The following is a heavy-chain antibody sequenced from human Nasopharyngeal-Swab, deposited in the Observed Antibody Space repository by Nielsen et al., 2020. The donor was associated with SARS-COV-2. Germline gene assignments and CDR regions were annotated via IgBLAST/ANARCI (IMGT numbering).Heavy chain of an antibody. D-gene: IGHD3-9*01. CDR2: IYYSGST. V-gene: IGHV4-39*07. J-gene: IGHJ5*02. CDR1: GGSISSSSYY. CDR3: ARGHPVSDILTGKDSNWFDP. Sequence: SETLSLTCTVSGGSISSSSYYWGWIRQPPGKGLEWIGNIYYSGSTNYNPSLKSRVTISVDTSKNQFSLKLSSVTAADTAVYYCARGHPVSDILTGKDSNWFDPWGQGTLVTVSS.